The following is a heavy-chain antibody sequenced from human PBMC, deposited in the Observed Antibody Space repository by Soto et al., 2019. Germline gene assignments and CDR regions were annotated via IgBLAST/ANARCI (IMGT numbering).Heavy chain of an antibody. J-gene: IGHJ3*02. CDR1: GFTFSSYC. V-gene: IGHV3-30*18. CDR2: ISYDGSNK. CDR3: AKDYYDSSGYYEDAFDI. Sequence: SLRLSCAASGFTFSSYCMHWVRQAPGKGLEWVAVISYDGSNKYYADSVKGRFTISRDNSKITLYFQMNSLRAEDTALYYCAKDYYDSSGYYEDAFDIWGQGTMVTVSS. D-gene: IGHD3-22*01.